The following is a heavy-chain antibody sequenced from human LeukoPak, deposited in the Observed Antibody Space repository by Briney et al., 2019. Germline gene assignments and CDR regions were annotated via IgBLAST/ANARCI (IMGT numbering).Heavy chain of an antibody. CDR1: GYSFTSYW. CDR2: IYPGDSDT. V-gene: IGHV5-51*01. D-gene: IGHD6-6*01. J-gene: IGHJ3*02. Sequence: PGESLQISCKGSGYSFTSYWIGWVRQLPGKGLEWMGIIYPGDSDTRYSPSFQGQVTISADKSISTAYLQWSSLKASDTAMYYCARRPYSSYYAFDIWGQGTMVTVSS. CDR3: ARRPYSSYYAFDI.